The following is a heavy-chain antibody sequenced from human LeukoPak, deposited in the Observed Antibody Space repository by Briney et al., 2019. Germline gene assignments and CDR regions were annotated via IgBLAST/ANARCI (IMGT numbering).Heavy chain of an antibody. Sequence: ASVKVSCEASGYTFTDYYMHWVRQAPGLGFEWMGWINPNSGDTNYAQKFQGRVTMTRDTSISTAHMELSRLRSDDTAVYYCARANFLYCSSTTCLFDYWGQGTLVIVSS. CDR1: GYTFTDYY. J-gene: IGHJ4*02. CDR3: ARANFLYCSSTTCLFDY. CDR2: INPNSGDT. V-gene: IGHV1-2*02. D-gene: IGHD2-2*01.